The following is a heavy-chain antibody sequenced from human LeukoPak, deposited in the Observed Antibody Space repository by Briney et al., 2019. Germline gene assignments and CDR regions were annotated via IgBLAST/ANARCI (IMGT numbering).Heavy chain of an antibody. J-gene: IGHJ4*02. V-gene: IGHV6-1*01. Sequence: SQTLALTCAISGDSVSNNRAAWSWIRQSPSRGLEWLGRTYYRSKWYNDYVVSVKSRMTINPDTSKNQFSLQLNSVTPEDTAVYYCARGGSGWYLDYWGQGTLVTVSP. CDR2: TYYRSKWYN. D-gene: IGHD6-19*01. CDR3: ARGGSGWYLDY. CDR1: GDSVSNNRAA.